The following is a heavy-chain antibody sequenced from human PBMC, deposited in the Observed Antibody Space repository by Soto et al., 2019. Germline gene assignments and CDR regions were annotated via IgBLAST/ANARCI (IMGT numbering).Heavy chain of an antibody. CDR2: IYYSGST. J-gene: IGHJ6*03. Sequence: TLSLTCTVSGGSISSGGYYWSWIRQHPGKGLEWIGYIYYSGSTYYNPSLKSRVTISVDTSKNQFSLKLSSVTAADTAVYYCARERASTAPKFYYYMDVWGKGTTVTVSS. D-gene: IGHD2-2*01. CDR1: GGSISSGGYY. V-gene: IGHV4-31*03. CDR3: ARERASTAPKFYYYMDV.